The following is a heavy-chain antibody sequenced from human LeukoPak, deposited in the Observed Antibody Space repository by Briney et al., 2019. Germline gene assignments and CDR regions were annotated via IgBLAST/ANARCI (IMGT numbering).Heavy chain of an antibody. V-gene: IGHV1-18*01. D-gene: IGHD1-26*01. CDR2: ISAYNGNT. J-gene: IGHJ3*02. Sequence: ASVKVSCKASGYTFANYGISWVRQAPGQGLEWMGWISAYNGNTNYAQNLQDRVTMTTDTSTNTAYMELRSLRSDDTAVYFCARDAATISDTFDIWGQGTMVTVSS. CDR1: GYTFANYG. CDR3: ARDAATISDTFDI.